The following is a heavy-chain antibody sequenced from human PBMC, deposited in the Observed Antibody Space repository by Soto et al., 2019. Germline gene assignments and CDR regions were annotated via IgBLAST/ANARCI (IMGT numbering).Heavy chain of an antibody. CDR1: GGSVSRGSYY. V-gene: IGHV4-61*01. Sequence: SETLSLTCTVSGGSVSRGSYYWSWFRQPPGKGLEWIGYIYDNGSTDYKSSLRSRVTISVDTSKNQFSLRLTSVNTADTAVYYCARGGSTWFLDYWGQGSLVTVSS. CDR3: ARGGSTWFLDY. J-gene: IGHJ4*02. CDR2: IYDNGST. D-gene: IGHD6-13*01.